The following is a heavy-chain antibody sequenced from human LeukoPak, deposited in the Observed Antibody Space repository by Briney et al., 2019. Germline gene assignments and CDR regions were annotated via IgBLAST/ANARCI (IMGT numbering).Heavy chain of an antibody. D-gene: IGHD3-16*01. J-gene: IGHJ4*02. CDR1: GFTFSDYY. CDR2: IYTGGAT. V-gene: IGHV3-66*01. Sequence: GGSLRLSCAASGFTFSDYYMSWIRQAPGKGLEWVSNIYTGGATYYTDSVKGRFTVSRDSSKNTLFLQMNSLREEDTAVYYCARAVLSGGFDRWGQGALVTVSS. CDR3: ARAVLSGGFDR.